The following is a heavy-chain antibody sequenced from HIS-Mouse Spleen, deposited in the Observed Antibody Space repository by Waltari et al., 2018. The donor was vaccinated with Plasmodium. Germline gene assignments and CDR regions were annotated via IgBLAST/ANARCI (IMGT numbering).Heavy chain of an antibody. CDR2: IYYSGST. CDR1: GCSISSSSYY. CDR3: ARRGGSYYYFDY. Sequence: QLQLQESGPGLVKPSETLSLTCTVSGCSISSSSYYWGWIRQPPGKGLEWIGSIYYSGSTDDTPAHKRRVTISVDTSKNQFSLKLSSVTAADTAVYYCARRGGSYYYFDYWGQGTLVTVSS. V-gene: IGHV4-39*01. D-gene: IGHD1-26*01. J-gene: IGHJ4*02.